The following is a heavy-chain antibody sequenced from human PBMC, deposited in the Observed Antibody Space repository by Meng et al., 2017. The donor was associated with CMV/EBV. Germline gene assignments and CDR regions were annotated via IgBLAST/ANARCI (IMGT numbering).Heavy chain of an antibody. Sequence: GESLKISCAASGFTVSSNYMSWVRQAPGKGLEWVSVIYSGGSTYYADSVKGRFTISRDNSKNTLYLQMNSLRAEDTAVYYCARGYCSSTSCTNYYYYYYGMDVWGQGTTVTVS. CDR3: ARGYCSSTSCTNYYYYYYGMDV. D-gene: IGHD2-2*01. CDR2: IYSGGST. J-gene: IGHJ6*02. V-gene: IGHV3-53*01. CDR1: GFTVSSNY.